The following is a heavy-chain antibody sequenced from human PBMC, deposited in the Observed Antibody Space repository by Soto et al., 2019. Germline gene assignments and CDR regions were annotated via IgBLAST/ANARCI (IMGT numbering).Heavy chain of an antibody. CDR2: IYYSGST. Sequence: SETLSLTCTVSGGTISSYYRSWIRQPPGKGLEWIGYIYYSGSTNYNPSLKSRVTISVDTSKNQFSLKLSSVTAADTAVYYCARRITMVRGVTDAFDIWGQGTMVTVSS. CDR1: GGTISSYY. J-gene: IGHJ3*02. V-gene: IGHV4-59*01. CDR3: ARRITMVRGVTDAFDI. D-gene: IGHD3-10*01.